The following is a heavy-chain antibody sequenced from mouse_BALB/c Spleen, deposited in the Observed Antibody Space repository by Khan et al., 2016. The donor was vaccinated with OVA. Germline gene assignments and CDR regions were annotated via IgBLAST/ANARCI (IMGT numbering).Heavy chain of an antibody. Sequence: EVQLLETGGGLVQFGGSRGLSCEGSGFTFSGFWMSWVLQTPGKTLEWIGDINSDGSVINYAPSIKDRFTIFRDNDKSTLYLQMSNVRSEDTATYFCMIYAMDYWGQGTSVTVSS. CDR1: GFTFSGFW. J-gene: IGHJ4*01. V-gene: IGHV11-2*02. CDR2: INSDGSVI. CDR3: MIYAMDY.